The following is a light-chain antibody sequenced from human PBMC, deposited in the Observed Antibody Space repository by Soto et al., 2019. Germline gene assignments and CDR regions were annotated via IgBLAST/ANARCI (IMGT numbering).Light chain of an antibody. CDR1: QSVSSSY. Sequence: EIVLTQSPGTLSLSPGERATLSCRASQSVSSSYLAWYQQKPGQAPRLLIYGASSRATGIPDRFSGSGSVTDFALTISRLEPEEFAVYYCQQYGSSPRVTFGGGTKVEIK. V-gene: IGKV3-20*01. CDR3: QQYGSSPRVT. CDR2: GAS. J-gene: IGKJ4*01.